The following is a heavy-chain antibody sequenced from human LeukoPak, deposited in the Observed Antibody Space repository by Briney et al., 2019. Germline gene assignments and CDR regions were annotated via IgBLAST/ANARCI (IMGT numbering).Heavy chain of an antibody. D-gene: IGHD3-10*01. V-gene: IGHV3-21*01. CDR1: GFTFSSYS. Sequence: GGSLRLSCAASGFTFSSYSMNWVRQAPGKGLEWVSSISSSSSYIYYADSVKGRFTISRDNAKNSLYLQMNSLRAEDTAVYYCARDGGGDYGMDVWGQGTTVTVSS. CDR2: ISSSSSYI. J-gene: IGHJ6*02. CDR3: ARDGGGDYGMDV.